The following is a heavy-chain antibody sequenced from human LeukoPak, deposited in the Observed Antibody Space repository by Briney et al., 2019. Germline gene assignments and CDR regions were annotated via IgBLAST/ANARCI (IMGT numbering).Heavy chain of an antibody. J-gene: IGHJ6*03. D-gene: IGHD2-15*01. V-gene: IGHV3-11*01. CDR3: AKTHGPYCSGGTCLDYYYYMDV. Sequence: GGSLRLSCAASGFTLTDNYMSWIRQAPGKGLEWVAYINNVGNIIYCADSVKGRFTISRDNSKNTLYLQMNSLGVEDTAIYYCAKTHGPYCSGGTCLDYYYYMDVWGKGTTVTVSS. CDR1: GFTLTDNY. CDR2: INNVGNII.